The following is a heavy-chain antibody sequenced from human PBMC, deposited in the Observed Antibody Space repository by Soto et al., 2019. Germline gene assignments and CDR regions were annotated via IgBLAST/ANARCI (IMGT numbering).Heavy chain of an antibody. J-gene: IGHJ6*02. CDR2: INLSGST. CDR3: ARDHHLYYYYYGMDV. Sequence: QVQLQQWGAGLLKPSETLSLTCAVYGGSFSGYYWSWIRQPPGKGLEWIGEINLSGSTNYNPSLKSRVTISVDTSKNQFSLKLSSVTAADTAVYYCARDHHLYYYYYGMDVWGQGTTVTVSS. CDR1: GGSFSGYY. V-gene: IGHV4-34*01.